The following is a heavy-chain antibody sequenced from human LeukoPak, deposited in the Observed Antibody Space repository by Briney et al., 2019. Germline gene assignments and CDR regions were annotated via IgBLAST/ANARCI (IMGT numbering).Heavy chain of an antibody. V-gene: IGHV4-61*01. CDR3: ASLVPAAIRGGGYFDY. D-gene: IGHD2-2*01. CDR1: GGSVSSGSYY. J-gene: IGHJ4*02. Sequence: SETLSLTCTVSGGSVSSGSYYRSWIRQPPGKGLEWIGYIYYGGSTNYNPSLKSRVTISVDTSKNQFSLKLSSVTAADTAVYYCASLVPAAIRGGGYFDYWGQGTLVTVSS. CDR2: IYYGGST.